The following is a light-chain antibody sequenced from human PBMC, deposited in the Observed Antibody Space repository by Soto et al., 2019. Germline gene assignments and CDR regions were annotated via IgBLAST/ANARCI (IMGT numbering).Light chain of an antibody. J-gene: IGLJ1*01. CDR2: DVS. Sequence: QSVLTQSASVSGSPGQSIIISCTGTSSDVGGYNYVSWYQQQPGKAPKFMIYDVSNRPSGVSNRFSGSKSGNTASLTISGLQAEDEADYSCCSYTTTNTRQIVFGTGTKVTVL. V-gene: IGLV2-14*01. CDR3: CSYTTTNTRQIV. CDR1: SSDVGGYNY.